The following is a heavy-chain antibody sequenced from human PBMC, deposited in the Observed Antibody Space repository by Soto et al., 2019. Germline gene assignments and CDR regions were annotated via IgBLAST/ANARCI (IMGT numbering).Heavy chain of an antibody. CDR2: MSSTGSSI. CDR1: GFTISRYS. V-gene: IGHV3-48*02. J-gene: IGHJ4*02. D-gene: IGHD4-17*01. Sequence: EVQLVESGGGLVPPGGSLRLSCAASGFTISRYSMNWVRQAPGKGLEWVSYMSSTGSSIYYADSVKGRATISRDNAKNSLYLQMYSLSDEDTAVYYCCRDLHGDYPHDYWGQGTLVTVSS. CDR3: CRDLHGDYPHDY.